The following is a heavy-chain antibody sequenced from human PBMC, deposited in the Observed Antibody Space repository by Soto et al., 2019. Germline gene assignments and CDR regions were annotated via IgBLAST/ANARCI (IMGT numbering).Heavy chain of an antibody. CDR2: IIPIFGTA. D-gene: IGHD3-22*01. CDR1: GGTFSSYA. J-gene: IGHJ3*02. V-gene: IGHV1-69*01. CDR3: ARDLTYDSSGYYYGNDAFDI. Sequence: QVQLVQSGAEVKKPGSSVTVSCKASGGTFSSYAISWVRQAPGQGLEWMGGIIPIFGTANYAQKFQGRVTITADESTSTAYMELRSLRSEDTAVYYCARDLTYDSSGYYYGNDAFDIWGQGTMVTVSS.